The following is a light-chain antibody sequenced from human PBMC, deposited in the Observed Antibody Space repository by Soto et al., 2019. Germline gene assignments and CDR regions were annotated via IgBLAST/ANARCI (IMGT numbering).Light chain of an antibody. V-gene: IGLV1-40*01. CDR1: SSNIGAGYD. CDR3: QSYDSSLSAYV. CDR2: GNS. J-gene: IGLJ1*01. Sequence: QSVLTQPPSVSGAPGQRVTISCTGSSSNIGAGYDVHWYQQLPGTAPKLLIYGNSNRPSGVPDRFSGSKSGTSASLAITGXQAEDEADYYCQSYDSSLSAYVFGTGTKVTV.